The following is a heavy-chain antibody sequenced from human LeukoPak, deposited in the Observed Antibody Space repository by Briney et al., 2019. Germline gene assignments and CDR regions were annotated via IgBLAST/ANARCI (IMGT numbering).Heavy chain of an antibody. Sequence: ASVKVSCKVSGYTLTELSMHWVRQAPGKGLEWMGGFDPEDGETIYAQKFQGRVTMTEDTSTDTAYMELSNLRAEDTALYYCAGRVTGYSSGYVYWGQGTLVTVSS. CDR1: GYTLTELS. CDR3: AGRVTGYSSGYVY. CDR2: FDPEDGET. V-gene: IGHV1-24*01. J-gene: IGHJ4*02. D-gene: IGHD5-18*01.